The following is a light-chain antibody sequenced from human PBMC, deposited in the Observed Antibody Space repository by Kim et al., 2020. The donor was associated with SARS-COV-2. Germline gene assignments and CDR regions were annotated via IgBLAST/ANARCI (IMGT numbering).Light chain of an antibody. V-gene: IGLV2-14*03. Sequence: QSALTQPASVSGSPGQSITISCTGTSGDVAIYNYVSWYQQHLGKAPKVLIYDVSKRPSGVSDRFSGSKSGNSASLTISGLQAEDEANYYCSSYTTSSTFVFGTGTKVTVL. CDR1: SGDVAIYNY. CDR3: SSYTTSSTFV. J-gene: IGLJ1*01. CDR2: DVS.